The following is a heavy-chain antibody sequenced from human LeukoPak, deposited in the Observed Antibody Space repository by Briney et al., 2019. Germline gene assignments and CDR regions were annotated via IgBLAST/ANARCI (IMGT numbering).Heavy chain of an antibody. J-gene: IGHJ4*02. CDR3: TIAGSKYFYDTSLSY. CDR2: IKSKTDGGTT. V-gene: IGHV3-15*01. Sequence: AGGSLRLSCAASGFTFTNAWMTWVRQAPGKGLEWVGRIKSKTDGGTTDYAAAVKGRFTISRDDSKNTLFLQMNSLKTEDTAVYYCTIAGSKYFYDTSLSYWGQGTLVTVSS. D-gene: IGHD3-22*01. CDR1: GFTFTNAW.